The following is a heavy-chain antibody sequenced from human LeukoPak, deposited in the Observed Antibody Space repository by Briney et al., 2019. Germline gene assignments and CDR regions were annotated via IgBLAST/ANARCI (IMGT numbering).Heavy chain of an antibody. D-gene: IGHD3-10*01. Sequence: GESLRLSCEASGFTLSSYWMSWVRQAPGRGVEWVANIKQEGSQNYYVASEKGRFTSSRDNAKNSLYLQMNVLRDEETAVYYCAKELYTMVRGVKDFDYWGQGTLVTVSS. CDR1: GFTLSSYW. CDR2: IKQEGSQN. J-gene: IGHJ4*02. V-gene: IGHV3-7*01. CDR3: AKELYTMVRGVKDFDY.